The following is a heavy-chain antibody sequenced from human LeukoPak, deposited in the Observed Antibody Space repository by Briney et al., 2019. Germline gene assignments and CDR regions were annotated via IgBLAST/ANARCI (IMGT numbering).Heavy chain of an antibody. CDR2: FDPEDGET. V-gene: IGHV1-24*01. CDR3: ATGWLRLSRPYYFDY. Sequence: ASVKVSCKVSGYTLTELSMHWVRQAPGKGLEWMGGFDPEDGETIYAQKFQGRVTMTEDTSTDTAYMELSSLRSEDTAVYYCATGWLRLSRPYYFDYWGQGTLVTVSS. D-gene: IGHD5-12*01. J-gene: IGHJ4*02. CDR1: GYTLTELS.